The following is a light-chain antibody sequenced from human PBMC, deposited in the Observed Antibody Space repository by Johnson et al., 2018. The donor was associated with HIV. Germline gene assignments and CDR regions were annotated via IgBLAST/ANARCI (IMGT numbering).Light chain of an antibody. CDR1: SSNIGSHY. Sequence: QSVLTQPPSVSAAPGQKVTISCSGSSSNIGSHYVSWYQQLPGTAPKLLIYENNKRPSGIPDRFSGSKSGTSATLGITGLQTGDEADYYCGTWDSSLSAYVFGTGPTVTGL. V-gene: IGLV1-51*02. CDR2: ENN. CDR3: GTWDSSLSAYV. J-gene: IGLJ1*01.